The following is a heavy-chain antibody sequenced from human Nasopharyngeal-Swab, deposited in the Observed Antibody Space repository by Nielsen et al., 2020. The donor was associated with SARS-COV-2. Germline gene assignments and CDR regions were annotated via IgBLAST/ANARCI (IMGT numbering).Heavy chain of an antibody. J-gene: IGHJ3*02. CDR2: ISSSGSTI. CDR3: AREEVLGDAFDI. Sequence: GESLKISCAASGFTFSDYYMSWIRQAPGKGLEWVSYISSSGSTIYYADSVKGRFTISRDNSKNTLYLQMNSLRAEDTAVYYCAREEVLGDAFDIWGQGTMVTVSS. CDR1: GFTFSDYY. D-gene: IGHD4/OR15-4a*01. V-gene: IGHV3-11*04.